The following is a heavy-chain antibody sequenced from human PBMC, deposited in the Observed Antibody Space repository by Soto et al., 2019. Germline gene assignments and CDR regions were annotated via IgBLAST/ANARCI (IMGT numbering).Heavy chain of an antibody. D-gene: IGHD3-16*01. Sequence: EVKLVQSGGGLVKPGGSLRLSCAASGFTFETSSINCLRQTPGKGLEWVASISATSLYIYYADSGRGRFTISRENAKNTVFLQMDGLTAEDTAIYFCARDLGGGAHYGMDVWGQGTTVTVSS. CDR1: GFTFETSS. J-gene: IGHJ6*02. V-gene: IGHV3-21*06. CDR2: ISATSLYI. CDR3: ARDLGGGAHYGMDV.